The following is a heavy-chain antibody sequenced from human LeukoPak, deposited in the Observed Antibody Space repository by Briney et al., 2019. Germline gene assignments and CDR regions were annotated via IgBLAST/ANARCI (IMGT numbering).Heavy chain of an antibody. CDR1: GGSISSYY. CDR2: IYTSGST. J-gene: IGHJ4*02. Sequence: SETLSLTCTVSGGSISSYYWSWIRQPAGKGLEWIGRIYTSGSTKYNPSLKSRIIMSVDTSRNQFSLKLSSVTAADTAVYFCARVSSSSRPNFDYWGQGTLVTVSS. D-gene: IGHD6-6*01. V-gene: IGHV4-4*07. CDR3: ARVSSSSRPNFDY.